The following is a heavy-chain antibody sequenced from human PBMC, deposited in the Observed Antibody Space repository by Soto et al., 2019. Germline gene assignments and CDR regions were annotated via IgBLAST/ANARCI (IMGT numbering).Heavy chain of an antibody. CDR1: GYSISRGNY. J-gene: IGHJ6*02. Sequence: PSETLSLTCPVSGYSISRGNYWAWIRQPPGRGLEWIGSLYHIGSTHYNTSLKSRVTISVDTSKNHFSLELSSVTAADTAIYYCRSSTSCYDESCVDVWGQGTKVTVSS. CDR3: RSSTSCYDESCVDV. D-gene: IGHD2-2*01. V-gene: IGHV4-38-2*01. CDR2: LYHIGST.